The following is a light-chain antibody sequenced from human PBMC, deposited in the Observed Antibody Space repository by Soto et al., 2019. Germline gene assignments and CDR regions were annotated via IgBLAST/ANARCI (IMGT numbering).Light chain of an antibody. J-gene: IGKJ4*02. CDR3: QQRSNWPLT. V-gene: IGKV3-11*01. CDR1: QRVSRS. CDR2: EAS. Sequence: EIVVTQSPATLSLSPGETATLSCRASQRVSRSLAWYQQKPGQAPRLLISEASNRATGIPARFSGSGSGTDFTLTIGSLEPEDFAVYYCQQRSNWPLTFGGGTKVEIK.